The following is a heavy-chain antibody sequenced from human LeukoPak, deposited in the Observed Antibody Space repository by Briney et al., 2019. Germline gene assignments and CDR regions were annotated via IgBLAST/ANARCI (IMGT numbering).Heavy chain of an antibody. D-gene: IGHD6-13*01. Sequence: SETLSLTCAVYGGSFSGYYWSWIRQPPGKGLEWIGYINHSGSTNYTPSLKSRVTISVDTSKNQFSLKLSSVTAADTAVYYCAGSSSWYVGTLDYWGQGTLVTVSS. CDR3: AGSSSWYVGTLDY. CDR2: INHSGST. V-gene: IGHV4-34*01. CDR1: GGSFSGYY. J-gene: IGHJ4*02.